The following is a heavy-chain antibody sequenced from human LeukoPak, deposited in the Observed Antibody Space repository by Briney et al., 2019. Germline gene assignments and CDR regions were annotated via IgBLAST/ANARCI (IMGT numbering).Heavy chain of an antibody. Sequence: GASVKVSCKASGYTFTGYYMHWVRQAPGQGLEWMGWINPNSGGTNYAQKFQGRVTISRNTSISTAYMELSSLRSEGTAVYYCAREDYYDSGSNDYWGQGTLVTVSS. V-gene: IGHV1-2*02. CDR2: INPNSGGT. CDR1: GYTFTGYY. J-gene: IGHJ4*02. CDR3: AREDYYDSGSNDY. D-gene: IGHD3-22*01.